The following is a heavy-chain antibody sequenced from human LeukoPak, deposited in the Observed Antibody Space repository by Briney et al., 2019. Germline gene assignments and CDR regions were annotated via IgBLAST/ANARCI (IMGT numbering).Heavy chain of an antibody. CDR3: ARDSYGSGYYMDV. CDR1: GFAFNSQN. Sequence: GGSLRLSCAASGFAFNSQNMNWVRQSPGQGLDWVAFIGTDGDEKYYADSLKGRFTISRDNSKNTLYLQMNSLRPEDTAVYYCARDSYGSGYYMDVWGKGTTVTVSS. CDR2: IGTDGDEK. D-gene: IGHD3-22*01. J-gene: IGHJ6*04. V-gene: IGHV3-30*02.